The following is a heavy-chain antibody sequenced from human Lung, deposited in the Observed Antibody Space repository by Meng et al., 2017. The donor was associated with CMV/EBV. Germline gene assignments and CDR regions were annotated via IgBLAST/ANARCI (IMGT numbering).Heavy chain of an antibody. V-gene: IGHV1-2*02. CDR3: ARSIVVVIATLDP. Sequence: ASXXVSXKASGYTFTAYYLHWVRQAPGQGLEWMGWINPNTGDTNYAQKFQGRVTMTRDTSISTAYMELSSLTSDDTAVYYCARSIVVVIATLDPWRQGTLVTVSS. CDR2: INPNTGDT. D-gene: IGHD2-21*01. J-gene: IGHJ5*02. CDR1: GYTFTAYY.